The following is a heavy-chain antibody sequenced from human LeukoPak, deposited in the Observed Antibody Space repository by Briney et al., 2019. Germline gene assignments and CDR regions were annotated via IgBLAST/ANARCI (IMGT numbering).Heavy chain of an antibody. CDR2: IKEDGGEK. J-gene: IGHJ4*02. CDR1: GFTFSSDW. D-gene: IGHD1-14*01. V-gene: IGHV3-7*05. CDR3: ASSTSGSDLDHDY. Sequence: GGSLRLSCAASGFTFSSDWMSWVRQAPGKGLEYVANIKEDGGEKYYVGSVKGRFTISRDNTKNSLYLQMNSLRGEDTAVYYCASSTSGSDLDHDYWGQGTLVTVSS.